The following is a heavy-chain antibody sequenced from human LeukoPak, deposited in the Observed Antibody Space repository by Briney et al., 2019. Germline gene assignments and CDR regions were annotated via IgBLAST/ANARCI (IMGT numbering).Heavy chain of an antibody. Sequence: GGSLRLSCAASGFTFSSDAMSWVRQAPGKGLEWVSGISGGGVNTYYADSVKGRFTISRDNSKNALYLQMNSLRAEDTAVYYCAKEGGNTVTSKKYFDYWGQGTQVTVSS. CDR2: ISGGGVNT. D-gene: IGHD4-11*01. CDR3: AKEGGNTVTSKKYFDY. CDR1: GFTFSSDA. V-gene: IGHV3-23*01. J-gene: IGHJ4*02.